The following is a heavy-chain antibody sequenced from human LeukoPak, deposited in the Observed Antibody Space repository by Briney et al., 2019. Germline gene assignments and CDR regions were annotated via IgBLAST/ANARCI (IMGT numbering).Heavy chain of an antibody. V-gene: IGHV2-5*02. CDR1: EFSLSTSGVG. J-gene: IGHJ4*02. CDR3: AHRPKGGYYDSSGRGWGLYFDY. CDR2: IYWDDDK. Sequence: VSGPTLVNPTQTLTLTCSFSEFSLSTSGVGVGWIRQPPGKALEWLALIYWDDDKRYSPSLKSRLTITKDTSKNQVALTMTNMDPVDTATYYCAHRPKGGYYDSSGRGWGLYFDYWGQGTLVTVSS. D-gene: IGHD3-22*01.